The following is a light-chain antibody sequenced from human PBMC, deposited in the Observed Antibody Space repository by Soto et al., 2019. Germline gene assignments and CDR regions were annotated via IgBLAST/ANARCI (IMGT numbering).Light chain of an antibody. CDR1: ESVTNY. J-gene: IGKJ1*01. V-gene: IGKV3-11*01. Sequence: EIVLTQSPATLSLSPGERGTLSCRASESVTNYLAWYQQKPGQAPRLLVYDVSNRATGIPARFSGGGSGTDFTLTISNLEPEDFAVYYCQQYGDSPRVFGQGTKVDIK. CDR2: DVS. CDR3: QQYGDSPRV.